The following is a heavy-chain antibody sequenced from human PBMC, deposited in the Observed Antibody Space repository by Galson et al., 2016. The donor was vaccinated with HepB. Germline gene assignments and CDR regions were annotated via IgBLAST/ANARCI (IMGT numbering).Heavy chain of an antibody. V-gene: IGHV4-4*02. CDR3: ARDPRGITARLRGDHTGGFDP. J-gene: IGHJ5*02. D-gene: IGHD6-6*01. CDR1: GGSISSSNW. CDR2: IYHSGGT. Sequence: ETLSLTCAVSGGSISSSNWWNWVRQPPGKGLEWIGEIYHSGGTKYNPSLKSRVTISVDKSKNQFSLKLSSVTAADTAVYYCARDPRGITARLRGDHTGGFDPWGQGTLVTVSS.